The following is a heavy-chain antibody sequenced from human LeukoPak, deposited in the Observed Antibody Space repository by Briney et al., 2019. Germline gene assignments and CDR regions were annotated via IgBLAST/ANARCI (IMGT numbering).Heavy chain of an antibody. J-gene: IGHJ6*02. D-gene: IGHD3-22*01. CDR3: ARSPYDSSGNRYYYYALDV. CDR2: VSHDGSHT. CDR1: GFTFGSYA. V-gene: IGHV3-30*04. Sequence: GGSLRLSCAASGFTFGSYALHWVRQAPGKGLEGVAVVSHDGSHTYFADSVRGRFTISRDRSKNTVDLQMSSLRPEDSAVYYCARSPYDSSGNRYYYYALDVWGQGTTVSVSS.